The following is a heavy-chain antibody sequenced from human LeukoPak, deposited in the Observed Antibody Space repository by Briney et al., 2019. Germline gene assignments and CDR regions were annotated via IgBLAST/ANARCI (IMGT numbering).Heavy chain of an antibody. V-gene: IGHV1-18*01. CDR2: ISAYNGNT. J-gene: IGHJ4*02. CDR1: GGTFSSYA. CDR3: ARAQAQAYGSGSYYIPVISGSDY. Sequence: ASVKVSCKASGGTFSSYAISWVRQAPGQGLEWMGWISAYNGNTNYAQKLQGRVTMTTDTSTSTAYMELSSLRSEDTAVYYCARAQAQAYGSGSYYIPVISGSDYWGQGTLVTVSS. D-gene: IGHD3-10*01.